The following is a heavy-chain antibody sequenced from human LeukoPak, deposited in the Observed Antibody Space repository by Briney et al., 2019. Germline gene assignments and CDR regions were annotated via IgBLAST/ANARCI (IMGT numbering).Heavy chain of an antibody. V-gene: IGHV3-30*14. CDR3: ARGYSYGLYFDY. D-gene: IGHD5-18*01. CDR2: ISYDGSNK. Sequence: GGSLRLSCAASGFTFSSYAMHWVRQAPGKGLEWVAVISYDGSNKYYADSVKGRFTISRDNSKNTLYLQMNSLGAEDTAVYYCARGYSYGLYFDYWGQGTLVTVSS. CDR1: GFTFSSYA. J-gene: IGHJ4*02.